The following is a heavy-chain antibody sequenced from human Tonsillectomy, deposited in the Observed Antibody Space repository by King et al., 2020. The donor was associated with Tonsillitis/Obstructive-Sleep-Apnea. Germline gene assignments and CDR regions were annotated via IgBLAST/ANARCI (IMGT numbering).Heavy chain of an antibody. CDR3: TRDPEPLRYFAIYGMGV. J-gene: IGHJ6*02. D-gene: IGHD3-9*01. CDR1: GFSFGDYG. CDR2: IRSKPYGGKT. Sequence: VQLVESGGGLVQPGRSLRLSCTASGFSFGDYGMSWVRQAPGKGLEWVGVIRSKPYGGKTEYAASVKGRFTISRDESKSIAYLQMNSLKTEDTAVYYCTRDPEPLRYFAIYGMGVWGQGTTITFSS. V-gene: IGHV3-49*04.